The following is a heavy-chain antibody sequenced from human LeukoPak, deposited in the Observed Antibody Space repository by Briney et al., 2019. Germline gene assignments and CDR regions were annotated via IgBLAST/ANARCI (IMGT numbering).Heavy chain of an antibody. CDR1: GFTFSTYV. D-gene: IGHD5/OR15-5a*01. Sequence: PGGSLRLSCAASGFTFSTYVMHWVRQAPGKGLEWVAVISYDGSNKDYADSVEGRFTISRDNSKNTLYLQMNSLRADDTAVYYCAKARGSSVYEQFDYWGQGTQVTVSP. J-gene: IGHJ4*02. CDR2: ISYDGSNK. CDR3: AKARGSSVYEQFDY. V-gene: IGHV3-30-3*01.